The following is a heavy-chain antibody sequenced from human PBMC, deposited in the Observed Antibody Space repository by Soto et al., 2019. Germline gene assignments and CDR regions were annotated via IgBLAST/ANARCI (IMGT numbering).Heavy chain of an antibody. CDR2: IIPMFCTA. V-gene: IGHV1-69*06. J-gene: IGHJ3*02. CDR3: ASDRVRESYSTSSYGSWAFDI. CDR1: GGTFSTYA. D-gene: IGHD6-6*01. Sequence: SVKVSCKASGGTFSTYAMKWWQQAPVQVREWVGGIIPMFCTANYAHKFQGRVTTTAAKSTSTAYMELNSLRSEPTAVYYCASDRVRESYSTSSYGSWAFDIWGQGTMVTVSS.